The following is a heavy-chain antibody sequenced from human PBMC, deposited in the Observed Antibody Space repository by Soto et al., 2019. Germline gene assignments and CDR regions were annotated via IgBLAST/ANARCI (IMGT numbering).Heavy chain of an antibody. V-gene: IGHV3-23*01. CDR2: ISGSGGST. J-gene: IGHJ6*02. CDR1: GFTFSSYA. CDR3: AKDVNRVTIFRLDYYYGMDV. Sequence: PGGSLRLSCAASGFTFSSYAMSWVRQAPGKGLEWVSAISGSGGSTYYADSVKGRFTISRDNSKNTLYLQMNSLRAEDTAVYYCAKDVNRVTIFRLDYYYGMDVWGQGTTVTVSS. D-gene: IGHD3-3*01.